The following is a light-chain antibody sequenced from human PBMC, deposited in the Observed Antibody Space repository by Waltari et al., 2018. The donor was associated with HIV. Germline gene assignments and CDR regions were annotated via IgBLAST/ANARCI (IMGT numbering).Light chain of an antibody. V-gene: IGKV3-15*01. CDR2: SAP. CDR1: QSVSSN. Sequence: DIVMTQSPATLSVSPGERATLSCRASQSVSSNLAWYQQKPGQAPRLLIYSAPTRATGIPARFSGSGSGTEFTLTISSLQSEDFAVYYCQQYNNWPYTFGQGTKLEIK. CDR3: QQYNNWPYT. J-gene: IGKJ2*01.